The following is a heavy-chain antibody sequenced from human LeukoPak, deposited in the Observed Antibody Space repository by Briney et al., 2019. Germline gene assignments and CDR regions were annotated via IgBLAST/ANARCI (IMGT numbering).Heavy chain of an antibody. CDR3: ARWGDGKKFDY. J-gene: IGHJ4*02. V-gene: IGHV3-33*01. CDR1: GFTFRSHG. D-gene: IGHD3-16*01. Sequence: GRSLRLSCAASGFTFRSHGMHWVRQAPGKGLEWVAVIWYDGSNKYYADSVKGRFTISRDNSKNMLFLQMNSLTVEDTAVYYCARWGDGKKFDYWGQGTLLTVSS. CDR2: IWYDGSNK.